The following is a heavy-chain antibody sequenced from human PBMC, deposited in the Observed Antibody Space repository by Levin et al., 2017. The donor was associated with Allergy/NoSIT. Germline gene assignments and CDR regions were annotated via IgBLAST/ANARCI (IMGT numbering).Heavy chain of an antibody. CDR1: GFTFDDYA. J-gene: IGHJ3*02. CDR3: AKYSLSGDAFDI. V-gene: IGHV3-9*01. CDR2: ISWNSGSI. Sequence: GGSLRLSCAASGFTFDDYAMHWVRQAPGKGLEWVSGISWNSGSIGYEDSVKGRFTISRENAKNSLYLQMNSLRAEDTALYYCAKYSLSGDAFDIWGQGTMVTVSS.